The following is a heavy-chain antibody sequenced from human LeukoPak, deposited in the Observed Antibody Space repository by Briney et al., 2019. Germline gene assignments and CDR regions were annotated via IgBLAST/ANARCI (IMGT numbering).Heavy chain of an antibody. J-gene: IGHJ3*02. CDR2: MNPNSGNT. V-gene: IGHV1-8*01. CDR1: GYTFTSYD. CDR3: FDSSGYYNDAFDI. Sequence: ASVKVSCKASGYTFTSYDINWVRQAPGQGLEWMGWMNPNSGNTGYAQKFQGRVTMTRNTSISTAYMELSSLRSEDTAVYYCFDSSGYYNDAFDIWGQGTMVTVSS. D-gene: IGHD3-22*01.